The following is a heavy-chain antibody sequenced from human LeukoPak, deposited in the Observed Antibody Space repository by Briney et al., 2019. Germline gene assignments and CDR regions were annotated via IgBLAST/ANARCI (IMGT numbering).Heavy chain of an antibody. CDR2: IYYSGST. J-gene: IGHJ5*02. D-gene: IGHD2-15*01. Sequence: SETLSLTCTVSGGSISSSSYYWGWLRQPPGKGLEWIGSIYYSGSTYHNPSLKSRVTISVDTSKNQFSLKLSSVTAADTAVYYCARESAVVAATQGWFDPWGQGTLVTVSS. V-gene: IGHV4-39*07. CDR1: GGSISSSSYY. CDR3: ARESAVVAATQGWFDP.